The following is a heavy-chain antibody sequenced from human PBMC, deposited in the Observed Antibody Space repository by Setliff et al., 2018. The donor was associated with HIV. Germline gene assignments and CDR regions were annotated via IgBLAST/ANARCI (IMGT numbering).Heavy chain of an antibody. CDR2: IDYRGST. Sequence: SETLSLTCTVSGGPLSSYYWNWIRQPPGKGLEWIGDIDYRGSTNYNPSLKSRGTISVDTSKNQFSLKLTSVTAADTAVYYCARAVSHVDYWGQGTLVTVSS. CDR3: ARAVSHVDY. V-gene: IGHV4-59*01. J-gene: IGHJ4*02. CDR1: GGPLSSYY.